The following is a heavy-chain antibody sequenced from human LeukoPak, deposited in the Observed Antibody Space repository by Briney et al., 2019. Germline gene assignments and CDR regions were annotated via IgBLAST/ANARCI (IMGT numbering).Heavy chain of an antibody. D-gene: IGHD1-14*01. V-gene: IGHV4-38-2*02. CDR1: GYSISSGYF. J-gene: IGHJ4*02. CDR2: IYHSGST. Sequence: SETLSLTCTVSGYSISSGYFWGWIRQPPGKGLECIGTIYHSGSTYYTPSLKSRVTISVDTSKNQFSLKLSSVTAADTAVYYCASVFTPDLQLDYWGQGTLVTVSS. CDR3: ASVFTPDLQLDY.